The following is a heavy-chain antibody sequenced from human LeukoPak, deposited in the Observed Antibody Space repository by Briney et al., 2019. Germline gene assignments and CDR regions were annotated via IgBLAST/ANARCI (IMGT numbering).Heavy chain of an antibody. CDR3: ARDWGYQLIAY. J-gene: IGHJ4*02. Sequence: ASVKVSCKASGYTFTGYALHWVRQAPGQRLEWMGWINGGSGNTKYSQNFQGRVTITRDTSASTAYLGLSSLRSEDTAVYYCARDWGYQLIAYWGQGTLVTVSS. CDR2: INGGSGNT. D-gene: IGHD2-2*01. V-gene: IGHV1-3*01. CDR1: GYTFTGYA.